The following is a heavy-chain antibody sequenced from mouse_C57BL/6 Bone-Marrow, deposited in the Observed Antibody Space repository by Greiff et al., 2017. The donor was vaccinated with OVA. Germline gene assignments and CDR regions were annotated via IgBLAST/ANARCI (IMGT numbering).Heavy chain of an antibody. CDR1: GFTFSSYC. J-gene: IGHJ3*01. CDR3: AGRERLRRGFAY. Sequence: EVQLQQSGGDLVKPGASLKLSCAASGFTFSSYCMSWVRQTPDKRLEWVATISSGGSYTYYPDSVKGRFTISRDNAKNTLYLQMSSLKSEDAAVYYCAGRERLRRGFAYWGQGTLVTVSA. D-gene: IGHD2-4*01. V-gene: IGHV5-6*01. CDR2: ISSGGSYT.